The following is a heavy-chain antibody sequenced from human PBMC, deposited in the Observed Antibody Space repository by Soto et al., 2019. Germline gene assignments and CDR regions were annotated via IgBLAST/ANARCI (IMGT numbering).Heavy chain of an antibody. D-gene: IGHD6-19*01. CDR3: ARDQPYSSGWDY. CDR1: GGTFSSYA. CDR2: IIPIFGTA. V-gene: IGHV1-69*06. J-gene: IGHJ4*02. Sequence: SVKVSCKASGGTFSSYAISWVRQAPGQGLEWMGGIIPIFGTANYAQKFQGRVTITADKSTSTAYMELSSLRSEDTAVYYCARDQPYSSGWDYWGQGTLVTVSS.